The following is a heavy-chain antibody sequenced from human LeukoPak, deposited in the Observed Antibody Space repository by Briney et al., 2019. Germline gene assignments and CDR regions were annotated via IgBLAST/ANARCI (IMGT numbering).Heavy chain of an antibody. CDR3: ARHYYDSSGYSFDY. CDR1: GFSLSTSGMC. Sequence: SGPTLVNPTQTLTLTCTFSGFSLSTSGMCVSWIRQPPGKALEWLARIDWDDDKYYSTSLKTRLTISTDTSKNQVVLTLPNMDPVDTATYYCARHYYDSSGYSFDYWGQGTLVTVSS. V-gene: IGHV2-70*11. J-gene: IGHJ4*02. CDR2: IDWDDDK. D-gene: IGHD3-22*01.